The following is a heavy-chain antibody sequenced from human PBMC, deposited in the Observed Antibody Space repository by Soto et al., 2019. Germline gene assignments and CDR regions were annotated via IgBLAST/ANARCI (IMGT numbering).Heavy chain of an antibody. CDR1: GYTFTSYY. J-gene: IGHJ6*02. V-gene: IGHV1-46*01. CDR3: VRSAGAIGGSTYYFICGMDV. Sequence: QVQMVQSGTEVQKPGASVKVSCRTSGYTFTSYYVHWVRQAPGQGLEWVGIINPNGGSTGYAQKFQGGLTMTRDMSAGTVDTELSLMTSDDTAVYYCVRSAGAIGGSTYYFICGMDVWGQGTTVTVAS. CDR2: INPNGGST. D-gene: IGHD3-16*01.